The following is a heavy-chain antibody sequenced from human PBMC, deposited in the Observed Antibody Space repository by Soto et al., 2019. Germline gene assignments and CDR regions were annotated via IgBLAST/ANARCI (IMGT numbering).Heavy chain of an antibody. D-gene: IGHD1-26*01. Sequence: PGGSLRLSCAASGFSVSSNYMTWVRQAPGKGLEWVSSISSSSSYIYYADSVKGRFTISRDNAKNSLYLQMNSLRAEDTAVYYCASYSDWPLWENDYWGQGTLVTVSS. CDR1: GFSVSSNY. CDR3: ASYSDWPLWENDY. CDR2: ISSSSSYI. V-gene: IGHV3-21*01. J-gene: IGHJ4*02.